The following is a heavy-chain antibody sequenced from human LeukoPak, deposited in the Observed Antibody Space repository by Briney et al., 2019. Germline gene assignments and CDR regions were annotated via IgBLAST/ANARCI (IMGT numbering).Heavy chain of an antibody. V-gene: IGHV4-38-2*02. D-gene: IGHD1-1*01. CDR3: ARDGGTTDYYHYGMDV. Sequence: PSETLSLTCTVSGYSISSGYYWGWIRQPPGKGLEWIGSIYHSGSTYYNPSLKSRVTISVDTSKNQFSLKLSSVTAADTAVYYCARDGGTTDYYHYGMDVWGQGTTVTVSS. J-gene: IGHJ6*02. CDR2: IYHSGST. CDR1: GYSISSGYY.